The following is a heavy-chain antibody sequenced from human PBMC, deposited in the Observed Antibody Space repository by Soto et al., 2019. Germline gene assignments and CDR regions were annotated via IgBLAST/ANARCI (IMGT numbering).Heavy chain of an antibody. J-gene: IGHJ4*02. CDR2: INPKGGRT. CDR1: GYTLTDFS. CDR3: ARDRASIAVAGYFDY. Sequence: ASVKVSCKASGYTLTDFSMQWVRQAPGKGLEWMGRINPKGGRTSYAQKFQGRVTMTRDTSTSTVYMELSSLRSEDTAVYYCARDRASIAVAGYFDYWGQGTLVTVSS. D-gene: IGHD6-19*01. V-gene: IGHV1-46*01.